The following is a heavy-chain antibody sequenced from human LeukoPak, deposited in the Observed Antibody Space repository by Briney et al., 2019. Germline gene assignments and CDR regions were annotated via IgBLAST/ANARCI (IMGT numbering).Heavy chain of an antibody. V-gene: IGHV1-69*01. CDR2: IIPIFGTA. D-gene: IGHD2-2*01. J-gene: IGHJ6*04. CDR3: ARNAVPDRPFSGMDV. CDR1: GGTFSSYG. Sequence: ASVKVSCKASGGTFSSYGISWVRQAPGQGLEWMGGIIPIFGTANYAQKFQGRVTITADESTSTAYMELSSLRSEDTAVYYCARNAVPDRPFSGMDVWGKGTTVTVSS.